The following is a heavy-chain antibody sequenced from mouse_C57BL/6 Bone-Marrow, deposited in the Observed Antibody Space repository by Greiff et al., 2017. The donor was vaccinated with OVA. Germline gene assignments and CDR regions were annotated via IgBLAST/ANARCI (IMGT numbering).Heavy chain of an antibody. CDR2: IDPETGGT. D-gene: IGHD1-1*01. J-gene: IGHJ3*01. Sequence: VQVVESGAELVRPGASVTLSCKASGYTFTDYEMHWVKQTPVHGLEWIGAIDPETGGTAYNQKFKGKAILTADKSSSTAYMELRSLTSEDSAVYYCTEITTVGPPWGQGTLVTVSA. CDR3: TEITTVGPP. V-gene: IGHV1-15*01. CDR1: GYTFTDYE.